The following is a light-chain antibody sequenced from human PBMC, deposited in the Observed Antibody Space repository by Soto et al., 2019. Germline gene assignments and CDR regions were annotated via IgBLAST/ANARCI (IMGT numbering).Light chain of an antibody. CDR1: SRDVGGYNY. J-gene: IGLJ3*02. CDR2: EVT. CDR3: SSYTSSNTWV. V-gene: IGLV2-14*01. Sequence: QSVLTQPASVSGSPGQSITISCTGTSRDVGGYNYVSWYQQHPGKAPKVMIYEVTNRPSGVSNRFAGSKSGNTASLTISGLQAEDEAYYYCSSYTSSNTWVFGGGTKLTVL.